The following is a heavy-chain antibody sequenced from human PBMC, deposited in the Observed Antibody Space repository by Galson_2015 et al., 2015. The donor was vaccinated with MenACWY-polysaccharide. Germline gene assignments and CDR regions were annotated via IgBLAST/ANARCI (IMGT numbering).Heavy chain of an antibody. Sequence: SLRLSCAASGFTFSTYAMSWVRQAPGKGLEWVAVISYDGSNKYYADSVKGRFTISRDNSKNTLYLQMNSLRAEDTAVYYCAEDRGANSYGEYYFDYWGQGTLVTVSS. J-gene: IGHJ4*02. CDR2: ISYDGSNK. V-gene: IGHV3-30*18. CDR1: GFTFSTYA. CDR3: AEDRGANSYGEYYFDY. D-gene: IGHD5-18*01.